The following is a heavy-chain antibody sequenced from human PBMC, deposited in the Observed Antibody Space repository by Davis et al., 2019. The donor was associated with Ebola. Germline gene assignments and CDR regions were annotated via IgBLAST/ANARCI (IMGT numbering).Heavy chain of an antibody. CDR1: GFTFSNYG. Sequence: GESLKISCAASGFTFSNYGMHWVRQAPGKGLEWVAFIRHDESKIYYGDSVKGRFTISRDNSKNTLDLQMNSLSSEDTAVYYCAKAVKSGGHPNYYYYMDVWGKGTTVTVSS. J-gene: IGHJ6*03. CDR2: IRHDESKI. D-gene: IGHD3-3*01. CDR3: AKAVKSGGHPNYYYYMDV. V-gene: IGHV3-30*02.